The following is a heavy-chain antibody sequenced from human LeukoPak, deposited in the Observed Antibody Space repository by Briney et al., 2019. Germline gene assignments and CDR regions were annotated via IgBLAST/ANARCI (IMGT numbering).Heavy chain of an antibody. D-gene: IGHD2-15*01. V-gene: IGHV4-39*01. CDR1: GGSISSSSYY. CDR3: ARLNGFVGNPKNY. CDR2: IYYSGST. Sequence: PSETLSLTCTVSGGSISSSSYYWGWIRQPPGKGLEWIGSIYYSGSTYYNPSLKSRVTISVDTSKNQFSLKLSSVTAADTAVYYCARLNGFVGNPKNYWGQGTLVTVSS. J-gene: IGHJ4*02.